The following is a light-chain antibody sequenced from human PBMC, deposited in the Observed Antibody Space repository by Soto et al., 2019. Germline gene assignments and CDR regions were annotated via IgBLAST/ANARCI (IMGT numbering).Light chain of an antibody. J-gene: IGLJ2*01. V-gene: IGLV2-8*01. CDR1: SSDVGGYNY. CDR3: SSYAGSNNFGV. Sequence: QSALTQPPSASGSPGQSVTISCTGTSSDVGGYNYVSWYQQHPRKAPKLMIYEVSKRPSGVPDRFSGSKSGNTASLTVSGLQAEDEADYYCSSYAGSNNFGVFGGGTKLTVL. CDR2: EVS.